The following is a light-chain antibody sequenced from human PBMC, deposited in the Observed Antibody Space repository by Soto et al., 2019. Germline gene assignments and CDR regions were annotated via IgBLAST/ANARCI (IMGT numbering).Light chain of an antibody. CDR2: GAS. J-gene: IGKJ1*01. CDR1: QSVSSN. Sequence: EIVMTHSPATLSVSPGERATLSCRASQSVSSNLAWYQQKPGQAPRLLIYGASNRATGIPARFSGSGSGTEFTLTISSLQSVDFAVYYCQQYNNWPQTFGQGTQVEIK. V-gene: IGKV3-15*01. CDR3: QQYNNWPQT.